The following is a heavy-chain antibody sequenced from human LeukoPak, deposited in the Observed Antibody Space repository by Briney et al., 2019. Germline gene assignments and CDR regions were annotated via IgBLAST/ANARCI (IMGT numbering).Heavy chain of an antibody. CDR1: EFTFSSYS. J-gene: IGHJ6*02. CDR3: ARDSTYGMDV. Sequence: GGSLGLSCAASEFTFSSYSMNWVRQAPGKGLEWVSYITNSGNSKSYADSVKGRFTISRDNSKNTLYLQMNSLRAEDTAVYYCARDSTYGMDVWGQGTTVTVSS. CDR2: ITNSGNSK. V-gene: IGHV3-48*01. D-gene: IGHD5/OR15-5a*01.